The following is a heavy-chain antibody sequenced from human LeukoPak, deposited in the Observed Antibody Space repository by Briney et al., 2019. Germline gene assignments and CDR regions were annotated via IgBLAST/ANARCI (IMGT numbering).Heavy chain of an antibody. CDR3: ARPSSVCAGWFDL. Sequence: PSETLSLTCTVSGGSISSSSYYWGWIRQPPGKGLEWIGSMYYSGSAYYNPSLKGRVTISVDTSKNQFSLKLTSVTAADTAIYYCARPSSVCAGWFDLWGQGTLVTVSS. D-gene: IGHD2-15*01. CDR1: GGSISSSSYY. V-gene: IGHV4-39*01. J-gene: IGHJ5*02. CDR2: MYYSGSA.